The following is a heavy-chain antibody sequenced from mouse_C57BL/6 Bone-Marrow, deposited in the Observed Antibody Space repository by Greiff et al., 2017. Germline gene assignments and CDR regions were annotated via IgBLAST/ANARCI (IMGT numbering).Heavy chain of an antibody. D-gene: IGHD2-4*01. CDR3: ATKNYDYNVAWFAY. V-gene: IGHV1-22*01. CDR1: GYTFTDYN. CDR2: INPNNGGT. Sequence: VQLKESGPELVKPGASVKMSCKASGYTFTDYNMHWVKQSHGKSLEWIGYINPNNGGTSYNQKFKGKATLTVTKSSSTAYMELRSLTSEDSAVYYCATKNYDYNVAWFAYWGQGTLVTVSA. J-gene: IGHJ3*01.